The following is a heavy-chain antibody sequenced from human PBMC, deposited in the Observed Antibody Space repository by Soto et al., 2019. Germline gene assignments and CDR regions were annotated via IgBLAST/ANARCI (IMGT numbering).Heavy chain of an antibody. CDR3: ARYYDFWSGYDWPYYYGMDV. J-gene: IGHJ6*02. CDR1: GYTLTRYG. Sequence: GSPVKVSCKASGYTLTRYGISWVRQAPGQGVEVMEWISAYNGNTNYAQKLQGRVTMTTDTSTSTAYMELRSLRSDDTAVYYCARYYDFWSGYDWPYYYGMDVWGQGTTVTVSS. V-gene: IGHV1-18*01. CDR2: ISAYNGNT. D-gene: IGHD3-3*01.